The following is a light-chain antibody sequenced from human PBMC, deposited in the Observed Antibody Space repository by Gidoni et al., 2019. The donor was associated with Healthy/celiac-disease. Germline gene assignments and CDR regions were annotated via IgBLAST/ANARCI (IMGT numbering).Light chain of an antibody. CDR3: QQYYSIPWT. CDR2: WAS. J-gene: IGKJ1*01. Sequence: DIVMTQSPDSLAVSLGERATINCKSSQRVLYSSNNKNYLAWYQQKPGQPPKLLIYWASTRESGVPDRFSGSGSGTDFTLTISSLQAEDVAVYYCQQYYSIPWTFGQGTKVEFK. V-gene: IGKV4-1*01. CDR1: QRVLYSSNNKNY.